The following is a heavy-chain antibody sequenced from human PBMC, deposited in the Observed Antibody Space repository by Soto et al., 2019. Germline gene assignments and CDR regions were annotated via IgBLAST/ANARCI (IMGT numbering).Heavy chain of an antibody. CDR3: VRNVVVTPDSVWFDP. J-gene: IGHJ5*02. Sequence: EVQLVESGGGLVQPGGSLRLSCVASGFTFTNYWMHWVRQAPGKGLVWVSRISSDGTYIQYGDSVRGRFTISRDNAKNTVYLQMNSLRDEATAVYDCVRNVVVTPDSVWFDPWGQGTLVTVSS. V-gene: IGHV3-74*03. CDR2: ISSDGTYI. CDR1: GFTFTNYW. D-gene: IGHD2-2*01.